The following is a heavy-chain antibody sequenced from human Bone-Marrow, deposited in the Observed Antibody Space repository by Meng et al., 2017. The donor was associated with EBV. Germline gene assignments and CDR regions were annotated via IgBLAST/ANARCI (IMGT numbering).Heavy chain of an antibody. CDR3: ARGEGDY. V-gene: IGHV3-53*01. CDR1: GFTVSSSY. Sequence: EVQLVESGGGLNQPGGSLRLSWAASGFTVSSSYMSWVRQAPGKGLQWVSLIYRGGNTYYADSVKGRFTISRDSSKNTLYLRMSSLRAEDTAVYYCARGEGDYWGQGTLVTVSS. J-gene: IGHJ4*02. CDR2: IYRGGNT.